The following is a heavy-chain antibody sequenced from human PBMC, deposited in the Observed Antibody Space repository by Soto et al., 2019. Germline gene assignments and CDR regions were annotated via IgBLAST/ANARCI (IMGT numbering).Heavy chain of an antibody. V-gene: IGHV3-30-3*01. J-gene: IGHJ4*02. Sequence: SLRLSCAASGFTFSSYAMHWVRQAPGKGLEWVAVISYDGSNKYYADSVKGRFTISRDNSKNTLYLQMNSLRAEDTAVYYCARDPRLSRRAHTSFDDWGQGTLVTVSS. CDR3: ARDPRLSRRAHTSFDD. CDR1: GFTFSSYA. D-gene: IGHD3-16*01. CDR2: ISYDGSNK.